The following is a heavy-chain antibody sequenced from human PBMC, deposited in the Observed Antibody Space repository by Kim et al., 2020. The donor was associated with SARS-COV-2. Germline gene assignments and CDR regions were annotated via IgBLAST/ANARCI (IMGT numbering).Heavy chain of an antibody. D-gene: IGHD5-12*01. J-gene: IGHJ4*02. CDR2: VYHSGRT. CDR1: GGSISTYY. Sequence: SETLSLTCSVSGGSISTYYWSWIRQPPGKGLEWIGFVYHSGRTNYNPSLKSRVTISVDTSKNQFSLKLTSVTAADTAVYYCSKHRGDGYNYFDYWGRGILVTVSS. V-gene: IGHV4-59*13. CDR3: SKHRGDGYNYFDY.